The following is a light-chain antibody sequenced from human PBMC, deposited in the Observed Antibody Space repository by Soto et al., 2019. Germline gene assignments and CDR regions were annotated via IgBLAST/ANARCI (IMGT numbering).Light chain of an antibody. V-gene: IGLV2-8*01. CDR1: SSDVGGYNY. Sequence: QSVLTQPPSASGSPGQSVTISCTGTSSDVGGYNYVSWYQQYPGKAPKLMIYEVSKRPSGVPDRFSGSKSGKTASLTVSGLQAEDEADYYCTSYAGSDIGVFGGGTQLTVL. CDR2: EVS. J-gene: IGLJ3*02. CDR3: TSYAGSDIGV.